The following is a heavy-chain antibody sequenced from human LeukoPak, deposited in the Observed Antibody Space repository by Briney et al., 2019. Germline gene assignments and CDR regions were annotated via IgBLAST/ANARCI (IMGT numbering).Heavy chain of an antibody. J-gene: IGHJ6*02. CDR3: ARAPGDYDSSGPLRRPHLYYGMDV. Sequence: GGSLRLSCAASGFTFSSYAMSWVRQAPGKGLEWVSAISGSGGSTYYADSVKGRFTISRDNSKNTLYLQMNSLRAEDTAVYYCARAPGDYDSSGPLRRPHLYYGMDVWGQGTTVAVSS. CDR2: ISGSGGST. V-gene: IGHV3-23*01. D-gene: IGHD3-22*01. CDR1: GFTFSSYA.